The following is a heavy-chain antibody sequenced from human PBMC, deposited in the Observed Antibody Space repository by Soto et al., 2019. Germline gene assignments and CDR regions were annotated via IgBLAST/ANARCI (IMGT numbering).Heavy chain of an antibody. Sequence: GGSLRLSCAASGFTFSSFGMSWVRQAPGKGLDWVSAISGSGGSTYSADSVKGRFTISRDNSKNTLYLQMSSLRAEDTAVYYCARGFSAGKCSQPDLWGQGAMVTV. D-gene: IGHD6-13*01. J-gene: IGHJ4*02. CDR3: ARGFSAGKCSQPDL. CDR2: ISGSGGST. CDR1: GFTFSSFG. V-gene: IGHV3-23*01.